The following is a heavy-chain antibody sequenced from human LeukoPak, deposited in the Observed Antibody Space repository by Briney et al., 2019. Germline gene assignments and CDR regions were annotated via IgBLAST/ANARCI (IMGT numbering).Heavy chain of an antibody. Sequence: SETLSLTCAVSGGSISSGGYSWSWIRQPPGKGLEWIGYIYHSGSTYYNPSLKSRVTISVDRSKNQFSLKLSSVTAADTAVHYCASSRRDSSGYYPIDYWGQGTLVTVSS. V-gene: IGHV4-30-2*01. CDR2: IYHSGST. J-gene: IGHJ4*02. D-gene: IGHD3-22*01. CDR1: GGSISSGGYS. CDR3: ASSRRDSSGYYPIDY.